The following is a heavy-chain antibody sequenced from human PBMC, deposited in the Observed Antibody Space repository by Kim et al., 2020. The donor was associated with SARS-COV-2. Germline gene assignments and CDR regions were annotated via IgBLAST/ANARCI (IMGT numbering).Heavy chain of an antibody. V-gene: IGHV3-30*01. Sequence: DSVRGRFTISRDNSKNTLYLQMNSLRAEDTAVYYWARVQYSGSYRNAFDIWGQGTMVTVSS. D-gene: IGHD1-26*01. J-gene: IGHJ3*02. CDR3: ARVQYSGSYRNAFDI.